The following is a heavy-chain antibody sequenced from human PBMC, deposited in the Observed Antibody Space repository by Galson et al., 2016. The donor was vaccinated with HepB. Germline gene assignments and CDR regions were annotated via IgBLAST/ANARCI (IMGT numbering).Heavy chain of an antibody. CDR3: ARDGKHITVFGVVFPYYFDS. Sequence: SVKVSCKASGYTFTNYAMHWVRQAPGQRLEWMGWINAGNGNTKYSQKFQGRVTITRDTSASTAYMELSGLRSEDTAVYYCARDGKHITVFGVVFPYYFDSWGQGTLVTVSS. J-gene: IGHJ4*02. V-gene: IGHV1-3*01. D-gene: IGHD3-3*01. CDR2: INAGNGNT. CDR1: GYTFTNYA.